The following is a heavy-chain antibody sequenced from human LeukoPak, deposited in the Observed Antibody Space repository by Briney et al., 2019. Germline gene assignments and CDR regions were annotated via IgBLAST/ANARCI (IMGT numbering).Heavy chain of an antibody. CDR2: IRSKSDGGTT. CDR1: GLTFSRAW. V-gene: IGHV3-15*07. D-gene: IGHD3-22*01. Sequence: GSLRLSCAASGLTFSRAWMNWVRQAPGKGLEWVGRIRSKSDGGTTDYAAPVKGRFTISRDDSKNTLYMQMNSLQTEDTAVYYCSTIFPYDSNVDWGQGTLVTVSS. J-gene: IGHJ4*02. CDR3: STIFPYDSNVD.